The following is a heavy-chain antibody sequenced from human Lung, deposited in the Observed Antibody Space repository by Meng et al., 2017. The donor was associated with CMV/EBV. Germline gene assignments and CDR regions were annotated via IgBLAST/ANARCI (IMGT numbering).Heavy chain of an antibody. Sequence: ASVKVSCKASGYTFSTYTIIWVRQAPGQGLEWMGWISPYNGDTNYAPKFQGRVSMTTDTSTSTAYLELRSLRSDDTAVYYCARGYDFWSAYYLIDPWGHGXLVPVSS. J-gene: IGHJ5*02. CDR1: GYTFSTYT. CDR2: ISPYNGDT. CDR3: ARGYDFWSAYYLIDP. D-gene: IGHD3-3*01. V-gene: IGHV1-18*01.